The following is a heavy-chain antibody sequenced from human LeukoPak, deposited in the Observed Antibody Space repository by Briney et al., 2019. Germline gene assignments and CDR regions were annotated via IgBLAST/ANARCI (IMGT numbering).Heavy chain of an antibody. CDR3: ARDRGIAARQNWFDP. CDR1: GFTFSSHN. V-gene: IGHV3-48*04. D-gene: IGHD6-6*01. Sequence: GGSLRLSCVASGFTFSSHNMNWVRQAPGKGLEWVSYISSSYNTIYYRDSVQGRFIISRDNAKNSLSLQMNSLRAEDTAVYYCARDRGIAARQNWFDPWGQGTLVTVSS. J-gene: IGHJ5*02. CDR2: ISSSYNTI.